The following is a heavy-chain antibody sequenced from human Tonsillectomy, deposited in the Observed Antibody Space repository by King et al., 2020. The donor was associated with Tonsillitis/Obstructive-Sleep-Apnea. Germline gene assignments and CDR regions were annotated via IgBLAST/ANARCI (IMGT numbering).Heavy chain of an antibody. D-gene: IGHD3-9*01. CDR2: ISSSSSTI. CDR1: GFTFSSYS. V-gene: IGHV3-48*02. J-gene: IGHJ5*02. CDR3: ARAPSQYDILTGYHRDWFDP. Sequence: QLVQSGGGLVQPGGSLRLSCAASGFTFSSYSMNWVRQAPGKGLEWVSYISSSSSTIYYADSVKGRFTISRDNAKNQLYLRMNSLRDEDTAVYYCARAPSQYDILTGYHRDWFDPWGQGTLVTVSS.